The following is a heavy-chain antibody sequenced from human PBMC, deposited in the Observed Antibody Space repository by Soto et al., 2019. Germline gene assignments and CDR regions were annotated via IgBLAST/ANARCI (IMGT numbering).Heavy chain of an antibody. V-gene: IGHV3-33*01. CDR3: ARDPYHYGSGSYYFDH. D-gene: IGHD3-10*01. Sequence: QVQLVESGGGVVQPGTSLRLSCTASGFTFSSHGMHWVRQAPGKGLEWVAFIWYNGINKYYADSVKGRFIISRDNSENTVYLRMNSLRAEDTAVYYGARDPYHYGSGSYYFDHWGQGTLVTVSS. J-gene: IGHJ4*02. CDR1: GFTFSSHG. CDR2: IWYNGINK.